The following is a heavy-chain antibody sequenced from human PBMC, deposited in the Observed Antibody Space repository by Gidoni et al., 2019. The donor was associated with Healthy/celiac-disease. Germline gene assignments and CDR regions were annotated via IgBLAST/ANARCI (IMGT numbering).Heavy chain of an antibody. CDR3: ARGDGSGSYYNSYYYYGMDV. J-gene: IGHJ6*02. CDR1: GGTFSSYA. Sequence: QVQLVQSGAEVKKPGSSVNVYCKASGGTFSSYAISWVRQAPGQGLGGMGGISTMFGTANYAQKFQGRVTITADESKSTAYMELSSLRSEDTAVYYCARGDGSGSYYNSYYYYGMDVWGQGTTVTVSS. CDR2: ISTMFGTA. D-gene: IGHD3-10*01. V-gene: IGHV1-69*01.